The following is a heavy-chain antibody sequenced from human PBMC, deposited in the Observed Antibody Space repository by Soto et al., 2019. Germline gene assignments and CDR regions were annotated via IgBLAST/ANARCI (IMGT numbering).Heavy chain of an antibody. CDR3: ARDPAGIVGARPDY. CDR1: GFTFSSYS. CDR2: ISSSSSNI. V-gene: IGHV3-48*01. J-gene: IGHJ4*02. Sequence: EVQLVESGGGLIQPGGSLRLSCVASGFTFSSYSMNWVRQAPGKGLEWVSYISSSSSNIDYADSVKGRFTISRDNAKNSLYLQMNSLRAEDTAVYYCARDPAGIVGARPDYWGQGTLVTVSS. D-gene: IGHD1-26*01.